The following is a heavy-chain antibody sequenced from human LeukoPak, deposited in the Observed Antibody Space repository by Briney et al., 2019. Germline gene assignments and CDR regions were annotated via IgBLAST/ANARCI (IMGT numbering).Heavy chain of an antibody. Sequence: GGSLRLSCAPSVFTLSIYAMHWVRPAPGKGLEWVAVISYDGSNKYYADSVKGRFTISRDNSKNTMYLQMNSLRAEDTAVYYCARVTGSSSDYWGQGTLVTVYS. CDR3: ARVTGSSSDY. CDR1: VFTLSIYA. J-gene: IGHJ4*02. V-gene: IGHV3-30*19. D-gene: IGHD6-6*01. CDR2: ISYDGSNK.